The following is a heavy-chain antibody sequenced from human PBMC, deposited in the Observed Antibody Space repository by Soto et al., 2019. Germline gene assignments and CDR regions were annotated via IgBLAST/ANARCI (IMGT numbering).Heavy chain of an antibody. Sequence: SETLSLTCTVSGGSISSYYWSWIRQPLGKGLEWIGYIYYSGSTNYNPSLKSRVTISVDTSKNQFSLKLSSVTAADTAVYYCAGAAAGFYYFDYWGQGTLVTVSS. CDR3: AGAAAGFYYFDY. V-gene: IGHV4-59*01. D-gene: IGHD6-13*01. CDR1: GGSISSYY. CDR2: IYYSGST. J-gene: IGHJ4*02.